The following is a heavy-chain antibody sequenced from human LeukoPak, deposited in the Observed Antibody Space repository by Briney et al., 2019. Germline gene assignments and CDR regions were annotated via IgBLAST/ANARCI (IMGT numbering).Heavy chain of an antibody. CDR3: ARRPGYSWAFDI. Sequence: SETLSLTCTVSGGSISSYYWSWIRQPPGKGLEWIGYIYYSGSTNYNPSLKSRVTISVDTSKNQFSLKLSSVTAADTAVYYCARRPGYSWAFDIWGQGTMVTVSS. D-gene: IGHD6-13*01. CDR2: IYYSGST. V-gene: IGHV4-59*08. J-gene: IGHJ3*02. CDR1: GGSISSYY.